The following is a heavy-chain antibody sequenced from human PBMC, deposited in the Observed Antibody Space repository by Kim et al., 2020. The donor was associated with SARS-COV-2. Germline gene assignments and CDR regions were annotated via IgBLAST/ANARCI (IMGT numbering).Heavy chain of an antibody. D-gene: IGHD6-13*01. CDR2: FDPEDGET. CDR3: ATDRPLESSSWTYCYFDL. Sequence: ASVKVSCKVSGYTLTELSMHWVRQAPGKGLEWMGGFDPEDGETIYAQKFQGRVTMTEDTSTDTAYMELSSLRSEDTAVYYCATDRPLESSSWTYCYFDLWGRGSLVTVSS. V-gene: IGHV1-24*01. J-gene: IGHJ2*01. CDR1: GYTLTELS.